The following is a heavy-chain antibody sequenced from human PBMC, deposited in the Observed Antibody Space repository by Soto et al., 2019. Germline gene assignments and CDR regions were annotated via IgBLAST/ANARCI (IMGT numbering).Heavy chain of an antibody. CDR3: GGWGSDVEGCDGMAV. Sequence: PSETLSLTCTVSGGSISSSSYYWGWILHPPGKGLEWIGSIYYSGSTYYNPSLKSRVTISVDTSKNQFSLKLSSVTAADTAVYDCGGWGSDVEGCDGMAVWGEGTTVT. CDR2: IYYSGST. V-gene: IGHV4-39*01. J-gene: IGHJ6*02. CDR1: GGSISSSSYY. D-gene: IGHD3-16*01.